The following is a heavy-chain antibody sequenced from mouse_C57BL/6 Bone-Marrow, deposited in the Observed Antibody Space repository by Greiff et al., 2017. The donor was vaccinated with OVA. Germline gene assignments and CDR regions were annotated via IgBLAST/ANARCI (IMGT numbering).Heavy chain of an antibody. CDR1: GFNIKDDY. CDR3: TTGNSNYVIAY. J-gene: IGHJ3*01. Sequence: EVQLQQSGAELVRPGASVKLSCTASGFNIKDDYMHWVKQRPEQGLEWIGWIDPENGDTEYASKFQGKATIPADTSSNTAYLQLSSLTSEDTAVYYCTTGNSNYVIAYWGQGTLVTVSA. CDR2: IDPENGDT. V-gene: IGHV14-4*01. D-gene: IGHD2-5*01.